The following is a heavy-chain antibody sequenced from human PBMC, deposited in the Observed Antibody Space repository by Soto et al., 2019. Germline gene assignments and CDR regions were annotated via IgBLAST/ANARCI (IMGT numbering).Heavy chain of an antibody. Sequence: QVQLVQSGAEVKKPGSSVKVSCKASGGTFSSYAISWVRQAPGQGLEWMGGIIPIFGTANYAQKFQGRVTITADESTSTAYMELSSLRSEDTAVYYCARDWVSSSSSGGAYGMDVWGQGTTVTVSS. CDR2: IIPIFGTA. CDR1: GGTFSSYA. V-gene: IGHV1-69*01. D-gene: IGHD6-6*01. CDR3: ARDWVSSSSSGGAYGMDV. J-gene: IGHJ6*02.